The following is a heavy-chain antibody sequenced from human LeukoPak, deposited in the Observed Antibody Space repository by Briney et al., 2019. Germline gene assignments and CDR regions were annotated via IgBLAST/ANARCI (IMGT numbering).Heavy chain of an antibody. J-gene: IGHJ4*02. V-gene: IGHV4-31*03. CDR3: ARAYYYDSSGYRYYFDY. D-gene: IGHD3-22*01. Sequence: SQTLSLTCTVPGGSISSGGYYWSWIRQHPGKGLEWIGYIYYSGSTYYNPSLKSRVTISVDTPKNQFSLKLSSVTAADTAVYYCARAYYYDSSGYRYYFDYWGQGTLVTVSS. CDR2: IYYSGST. CDR1: GGSISSGGYY.